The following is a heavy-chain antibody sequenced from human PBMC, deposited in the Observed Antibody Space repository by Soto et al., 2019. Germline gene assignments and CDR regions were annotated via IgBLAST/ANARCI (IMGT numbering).Heavy chain of an antibody. CDR1: GFTFTYYW. Sequence: GGSLRLSCAASGFTFTYYWMAWVRQAPGKGLEWVSAIKGSGGSTNYADFVKGRFTISRDDSKNTLYLQMNSLRAEDTAIYYSATDHYGMDVWGQGTTVTVSS. V-gene: IGHV3-23*01. J-gene: IGHJ6*02. CDR3: ATDHYGMDV. CDR2: IKGSGGST.